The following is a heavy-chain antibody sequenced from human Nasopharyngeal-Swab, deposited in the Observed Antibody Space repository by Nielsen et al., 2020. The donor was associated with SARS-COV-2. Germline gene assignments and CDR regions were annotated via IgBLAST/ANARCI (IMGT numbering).Heavy chain of an antibody. CDR3: ARGPALVIRKTLSSGFDI. J-gene: IGHJ3*02. CDR1: GGSFSGSY. Sequence: SEILSLTCAVFGGSFSGSYWSWIRQPPGRGLEWIGEINHSGSTMYIPSLKSRVTISVDTSKNQFSLNLTSVTAADTAMYYCARGPALVIRKTLSSGFDIWGQGTMVTVSS. CDR2: INHSGST. V-gene: IGHV4-34*01. D-gene: IGHD3-10*01.